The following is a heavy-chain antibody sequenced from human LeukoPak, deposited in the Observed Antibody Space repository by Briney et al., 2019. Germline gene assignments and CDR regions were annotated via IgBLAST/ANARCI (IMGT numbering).Heavy chain of an antibody. V-gene: IGHV3-30-3*01. D-gene: IGHD3-10*01. Sequence: GGSLRLSCAASGFTFSSYAMHWVRQAPGKGLEWVAVISYDGSNKYYADSVKGRFTISRDNSKNTLYLQMNSLRAEDTAVYYCAKDHGSGSYHNWLDPWGQGTLVTVSS. CDR1: GFTFSSYA. CDR3: AKDHGSGSYHNWLDP. J-gene: IGHJ5*02. CDR2: ISYDGSNK.